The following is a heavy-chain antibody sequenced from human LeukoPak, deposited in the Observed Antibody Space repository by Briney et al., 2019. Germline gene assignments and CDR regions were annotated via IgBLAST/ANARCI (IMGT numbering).Heavy chain of an antibody. D-gene: IGHD6-19*01. Sequence: GASVKVSCKASGYTFTSYDINWVRQATGQGLEWMGWMNPNSGNTGYTQKPQGRVTITRNTSISTAYMELSSVRSEDTAVYYCARWGRQWGGPVDYWGQGTLVTVSS. CDR2: MNPNSGNT. CDR3: ARWGRQWGGPVDY. V-gene: IGHV1-8*03. J-gene: IGHJ4*02. CDR1: GYTFTSYD.